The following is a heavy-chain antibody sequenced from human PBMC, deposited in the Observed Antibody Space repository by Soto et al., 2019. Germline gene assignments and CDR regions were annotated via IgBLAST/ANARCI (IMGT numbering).Heavy chain of an antibody. CDR3: ARVPDIAAAPPDY. J-gene: IGHJ4*02. Sequence: PGGSLRLSCAASGFTFSSYGMHWVRQAPGKGLEWVAVIWYDGSNKYYADSVKGRFTISRDNSKNTLYLQMNSLRAEDTAVYYCARVPDIAAAPPDYWGQGTLVTVSS. V-gene: IGHV3-33*01. D-gene: IGHD6-13*01. CDR1: GFTFSSYG. CDR2: IWYDGSNK.